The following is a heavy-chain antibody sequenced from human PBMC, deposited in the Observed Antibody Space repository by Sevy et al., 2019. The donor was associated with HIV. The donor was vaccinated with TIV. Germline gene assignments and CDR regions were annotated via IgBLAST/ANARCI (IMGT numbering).Heavy chain of an antibody. V-gene: IGHV3-30*18. CDR1: GFTFSSYG. D-gene: IGHD3-22*01. CDR3: AKDLTMKVVADAFDI. J-gene: IGHJ3*02. Sequence: GGSLRLSCAASGFTFSSYGMHWVRQPPGKGLEWVSVISYDGSNKYYADSVKGRFTISRDNSKNTLYLQMNSLRAEDTAVYYCAKDLTMKVVADAFDIWGQGTMVTVSS. CDR2: ISYDGSNK.